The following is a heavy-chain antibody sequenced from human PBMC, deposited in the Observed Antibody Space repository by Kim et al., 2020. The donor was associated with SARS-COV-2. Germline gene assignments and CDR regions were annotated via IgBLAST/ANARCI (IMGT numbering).Heavy chain of an antibody. CDR3: ARYMVRGVPDNWFDP. D-gene: IGHD3-10*01. Sequence: SETLSLTCAVYGGSFSGYYWSWIRQPPGKGLEWIGEINHSGSTNYNPSLKSRVTISVDTSKNQFSLKLSSVTAADTAVYYCARYMVRGVPDNWFDPWGQGTLVTVSS. CDR1: GGSFSGYY. J-gene: IGHJ5*02. V-gene: IGHV4-34*01. CDR2: INHSGST.